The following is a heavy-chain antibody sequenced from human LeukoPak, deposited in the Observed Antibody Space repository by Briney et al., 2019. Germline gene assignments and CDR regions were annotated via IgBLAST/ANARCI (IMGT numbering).Heavy chain of an antibody. CDR3: GGSGSGARFDY. CDR2: IYRSGTT. CDR1: GFTVSSNN. D-gene: IGHD3-10*01. Sequence: PGGSLRLSCAASGFTVSSNNMSWVRQAPGKGLEWASLIYRSGTTYYADSVKGRFTISRDDSKNILYLQMNGQRADDTAVYYCGGSGSGARFDYWGQGALVTVS. V-gene: IGHV3-53*01. J-gene: IGHJ4*02.